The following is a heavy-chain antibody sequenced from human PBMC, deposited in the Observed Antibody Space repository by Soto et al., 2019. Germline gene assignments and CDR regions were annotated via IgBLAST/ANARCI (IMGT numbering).Heavy chain of an antibody. J-gene: IGHJ3*02. V-gene: IGHV3-53*01. CDR3: ASRKWTGAFDI. D-gene: IGHD1-26*01. CDR1: GFTVSSNY. Sequence: GGSLRLSCAASGFTVSSNYMSWVRQAPGKGLEWVSVIYSGGSTYYADSVKGRFTISRDNSKNTLYLQMNSLRAEDTAVYYCASRKWTGAFDIWGQGTMVTVSS. CDR2: IYSGGST.